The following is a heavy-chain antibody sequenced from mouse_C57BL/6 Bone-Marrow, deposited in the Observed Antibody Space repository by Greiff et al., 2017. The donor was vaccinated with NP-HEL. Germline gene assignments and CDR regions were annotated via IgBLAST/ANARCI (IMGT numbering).Heavy chain of an antibody. J-gene: IGHJ2*01. CDR3: ARSYGSSYYFDY. CDR2: IDPSDSYT. V-gene: IGHV1-69*01. CDR1: GYTFTSYW. D-gene: IGHD1-1*01. Sequence: QVQLPQPGAELVMPGASVKLSCKASGYTFTSYWMHWVKQRPGQGLEWIGEIDPSDSYTNYNQKFKGKSTLTVDKSSSTAYMQLSSLTSEDSAVYYCARSYGSSYYFDYWGQGTTLTVSS.